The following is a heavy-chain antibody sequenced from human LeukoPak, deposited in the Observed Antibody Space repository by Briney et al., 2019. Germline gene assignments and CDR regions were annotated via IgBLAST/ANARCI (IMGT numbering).Heavy chain of an antibody. CDR2: IIPILGIA. J-gene: IGHJ4*02. CDR3: ARAHYDFWSGYSSFDY. D-gene: IGHD3-3*01. V-gene: IGHV1-69*04. CDR1: GGTFSSYA. Sequence: SVKVSCKASGGTFSSYAISWVRQAPGQGLEWMGRIIPILGIANYAQKFQGRVTITADKSTSTAYMELSSLRSEDTAVYYCARAHYDFWSGYSSFDYWGQGTLVTVSS.